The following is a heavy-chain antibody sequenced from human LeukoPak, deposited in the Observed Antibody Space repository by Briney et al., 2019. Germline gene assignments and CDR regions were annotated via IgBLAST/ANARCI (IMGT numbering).Heavy chain of an antibody. Sequence: SETLSLTCTVSGGSISTYYWNWIRQPPGKGLEWIGYIYHSGSTNYNPSLQSRVTISVDTSKNQFSLNLNSVTAADTAVYYCARGGAARLHFQNWGQGTLVTVS. CDR1: GGSISTYY. CDR3: ARGGAARLHFQN. D-gene: IGHD6-6*01. CDR2: IYHSGST. V-gene: IGHV4-59*01. J-gene: IGHJ1*01.